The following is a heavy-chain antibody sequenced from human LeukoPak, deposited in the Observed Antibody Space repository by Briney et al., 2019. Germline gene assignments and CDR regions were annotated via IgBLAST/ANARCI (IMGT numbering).Heavy chain of an antibody. D-gene: IGHD6-19*01. CDR3: AREGPVGYSSGWYGY. CDR1: GGSFSGYY. V-gene: IGHV4-34*01. Sequence: SETLSLTCAVYGGSFSGYYWSWIRQPPGRWLEWIGEINHSGSTNYNPSLKSRVTISVDTSKNQFSLKLSSATAADTAVYYCAREGPVGYSSGWYGYWGQGTLVTVSS. CDR2: INHSGST. J-gene: IGHJ4*02.